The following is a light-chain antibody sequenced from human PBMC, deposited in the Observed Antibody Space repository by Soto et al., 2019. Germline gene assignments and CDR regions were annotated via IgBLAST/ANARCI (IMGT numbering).Light chain of an antibody. CDR3: QQRNNWPET. Sequence: IVLTQSPASLSLSPGERATLSCRASQSVGNHLAWYQQRPGQAPRLLIYDTSNRATGIPVRFSGGGSGTDFTLTIRSLEPEDIGVYYCQQRNNWPETFGQGTKLESK. CDR1: QSVGNH. V-gene: IGKV3-11*01. J-gene: IGKJ2*01. CDR2: DTS.